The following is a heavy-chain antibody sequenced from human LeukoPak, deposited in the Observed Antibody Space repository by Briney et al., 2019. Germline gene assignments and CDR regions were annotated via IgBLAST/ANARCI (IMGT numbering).Heavy chain of an antibody. CDR3: ARAYGDHADY. J-gene: IGHJ4*02. Sequence: SETLSLTCTVSGGSISSYYWGWIRQPAGKGLEWIGRIYTRGSKNYNPSLKSRVTISVDTSKNQFSLKLNSVTAADTAVYYCARAYGDHADYWGQGILVTVYS. CDR2: IYTRGSK. D-gene: IGHD4-17*01. CDR1: GGSISSYY. V-gene: IGHV4-4*07.